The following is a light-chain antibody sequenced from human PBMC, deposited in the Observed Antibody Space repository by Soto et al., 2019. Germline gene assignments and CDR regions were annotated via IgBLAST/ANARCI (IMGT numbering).Light chain of an antibody. CDR3: ISYAGSNNLV. CDR2: EVS. CDR1: SSDVGGYNS. V-gene: IGLV2-8*01. Sequence: QSALTQPPSASGSPGQSVTISCTGTSSDVGGYNSVSWYQQHPGKVPRLMIYEVSKRPSGVPDRFSGSKSVNTASLTVSGLQAHDEADYYCISYAGSNNLVFGGGTKLTVL. J-gene: IGLJ2*01.